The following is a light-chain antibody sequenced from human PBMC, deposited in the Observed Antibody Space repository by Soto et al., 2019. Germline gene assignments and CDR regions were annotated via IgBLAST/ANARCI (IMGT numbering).Light chain of an antibody. V-gene: IGKV3-20*01. CDR2: GAS. CDR3: QQYGTSPRT. J-gene: IGKJ1*01. Sequence: EIVLTQSPGTLSLSPGERATLSCRASQSVSSSYLAWYQQKPGQAPRLLIYGASSRATGIPDRFSGSGSGTDFTLTISRLDPEDFAVYYCQQYGTSPRTFGQGTSVEI. CDR1: QSVSSSY.